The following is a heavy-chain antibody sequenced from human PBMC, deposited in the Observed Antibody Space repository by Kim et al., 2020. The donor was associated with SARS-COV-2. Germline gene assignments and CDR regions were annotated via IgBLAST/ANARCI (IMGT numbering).Heavy chain of an antibody. V-gene: IGHV1-46*01. CDR2: PSDGQT. J-gene: IGHJ6*02. Sequence: PSDGQTSNAQKFQGRVTMTRDTSTSTVYMEVSSQKSEDTAVYYCARSGMDVWGQGTTVTVSS. CDR3: ARSGMDV.